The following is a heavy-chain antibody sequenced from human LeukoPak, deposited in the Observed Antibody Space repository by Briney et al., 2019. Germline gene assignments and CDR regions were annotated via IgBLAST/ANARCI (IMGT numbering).Heavy chain of an antibody. V-gene: IGHV1-2*02. J-gene: IGHJ4*02. D-gene: IGHD6-19*01. CDR1: GYTFTGYY. Sequence: ASVKVSCKASGYTFTGYYMHWVRPAPGQGLEWMGLINSNKGGTNNAQKFQGRVTMTRDTYISTAYMELSRLRSDDAAVYYCARGRAVAGTMKYYFDYWGQGTLVTVSS. CDR2: INSNKGGT. CDR3: ARGRAVAGTMKYYFDY.